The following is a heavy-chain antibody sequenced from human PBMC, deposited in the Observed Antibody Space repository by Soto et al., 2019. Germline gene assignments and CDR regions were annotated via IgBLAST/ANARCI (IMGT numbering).Heavy chain of an antibody. CDR3: ARDHYYDSSGFSGEYFQH. J-gene: IGHJ1*01. CDR1: GFTFSSYA. V-gene: IGHV3-30-3*01. D-gene: IGHD3-22*01. Sequence: QVQLVESGGGVVQPGRSLRLSCAASGFTFSSYAMHWVRQAPGKGLEWVVVISYDGSNKYYADSVKGRFTISRDNSKNTLYLQMNSLRAEDTAVYYCARDHYYDSSGFSGEYFQHWGQGTLVTVSS. CDR2: ISYDGSNK.